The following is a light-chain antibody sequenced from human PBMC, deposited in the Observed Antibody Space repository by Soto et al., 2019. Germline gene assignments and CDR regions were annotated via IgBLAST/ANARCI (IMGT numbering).Light chain of an antibody. V-gene: IGLV2-14*01. CDR1: GSDVGGYNY. CDR3: CSFAGTGTQYI. J-gene: IGLJ1*01. Sequence: QSSLTQPSSVSGSRWQSITISCPGSGSDVGGYNYVSWYQQHPGKAPKLMIYEVSNRPSGVSNRFSGSKSGNTASLTISGLQAEDETDYYCCSFAGTGTQYIFGTGTKVTVL. CDR2: EVS.